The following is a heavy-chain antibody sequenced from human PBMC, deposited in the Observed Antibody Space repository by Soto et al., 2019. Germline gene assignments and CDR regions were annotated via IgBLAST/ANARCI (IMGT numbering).Heavy chain of an antibody. V-gene: IGHV4-31*03. D-gene: IGHD1-26*01. CDR2: IYYSGST. CDR3: ARGRYSGSYRLALD. CDR1: GGSISSGGYY. J-gene: IGHJ4*02. Sequence: QVQLQESGPGLVKPSQTLSLTCTVSGGSISSGGYYWSWIRQHPGKGLEWIGYIYYSGSTYYNPFHKSRVTISVDTSKNQFSLKLSSVTAADTAVYYCARGRYSGSYRLALDWGQGTLVTVSS.